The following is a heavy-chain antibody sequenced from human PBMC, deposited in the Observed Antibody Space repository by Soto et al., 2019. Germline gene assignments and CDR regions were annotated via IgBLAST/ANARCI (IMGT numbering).Heavy chain of an antibody. D-gene: IGHD1-1*01. Sequence: ELQLVESGGGLVQPGGSLRLSCTASGFTVSNNHMTWVRQAPGKGLEWVSTIYGDGSTHYADSVRGRFTISRDNSKNTLYLQMNSLRVEDTAVYYCARDKEEHIPQSQMGVWGHGATVIVSS. J-gene: IGHJ6*01. CDR3: ARDKEEHIPQSQMGV. CDR1: GFTVSNNH. V-gene: IGHV3-66*01. CDR2: IYGDGST.